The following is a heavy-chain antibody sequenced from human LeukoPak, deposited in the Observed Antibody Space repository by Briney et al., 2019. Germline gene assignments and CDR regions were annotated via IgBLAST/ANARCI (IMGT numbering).Heavy chain of an antibody. J-gene: IGHJ4*02. V-gene: IGHV3-49*04. CDR3: SRRTYSGSYYIDY. CDR2: IRSKAYGGTT. CDR1: GFTFGDYA. D-gene: IGHD1-26*01. Sequence: GGSLRLSCTASGFTFGDYAMSWVRQAPGKGLEWVGFIRSKAYGGTTEYAASVKGRFTISRDDSISIAYLQMSSLKTEDTAVYYCSRRTYSGSYYIDYWGQGTLVTVSS.